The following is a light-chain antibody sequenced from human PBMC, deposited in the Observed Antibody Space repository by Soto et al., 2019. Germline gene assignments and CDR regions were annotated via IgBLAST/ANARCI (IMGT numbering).Light chain of an antibody. CDR1: QSVSSW. Sequence: DIQMTQSPSTLSASVGDTVTVTXRASQSVSSWLAWYQQKPGKAPKXXIYKASTLKSGVPSRFSGSGAGTEFTLTISSLQPDDFATYYCQHYNSYSEAFGQGTKVDIK. CDR3: QHYNSYSEA. J-gene: IGKJ1*01. V-gene: IGKV1-5*03. CDR2: KAS.